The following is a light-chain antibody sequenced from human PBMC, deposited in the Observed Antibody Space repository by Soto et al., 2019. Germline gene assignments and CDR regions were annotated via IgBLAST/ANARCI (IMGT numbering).Light chain of an antibody. CDR2: SAS. CDR3: QQYMNSPPKT. J-gene: IGKJ1*01. CDR1: QSVGRN. Sequence: VMTQSPGTLSVSPGEQATISCRASQSVGRNVAWYQQKPGQAPRLLISSASTRATGIPARFSGTGSGTAFSLSISSLESEDFAISYCQQYMNSPPKTFGQGTRVEIK. V-gene: IGKV3-15*01.